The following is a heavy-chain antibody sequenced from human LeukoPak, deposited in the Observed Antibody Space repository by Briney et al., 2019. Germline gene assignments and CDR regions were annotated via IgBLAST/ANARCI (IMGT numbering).Heavy chain of an antibody. V-gene: IGHV1-8*01. CDR3: ARGDYYGSGVIDY. D-gene: IGHD3-10*01. CDR2: MNPNSGNT. J-gene: IGHJ4*02. Sequence: ASVTVSFTASGYTFTSYDINWVRQATGQGLEWMGWMNPNSGNTGYAQKFQGRVTMTRNTSISTAYMELSSLRSEDTAVYYCARGDYYGSGVIDYWGQGTLVTVSS. CDR1: GYTFTSYD.